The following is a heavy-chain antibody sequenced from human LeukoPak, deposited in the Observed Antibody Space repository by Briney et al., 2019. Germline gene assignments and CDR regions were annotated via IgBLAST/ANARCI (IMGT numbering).Heavy chain of an antibody. Sequence: SVKVSCKASGGTFSSYAISWVRQAPGQGLEWMGRIIPIFGTANYAQKFQGRVTITTDESTSTAYMELSSLRSEDTAVYYCARDPWPIVTAAIRTNWFDPWGQGTLVTVSS. CDR2: IIPIFGTA. D-gene: IGHD2-2*01. V-gene: IGHV1-69*05. CDR1: GGTFSSYA. CDR3: ARDPWPIVTAAIRTNWFDP. J-gene: IGHJ5*02.